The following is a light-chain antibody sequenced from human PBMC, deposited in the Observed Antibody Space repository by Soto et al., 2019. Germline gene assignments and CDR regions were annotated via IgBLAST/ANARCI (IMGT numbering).Light chain of an antibody. CDR2: GNI. CDR3: QSYDSRLSAFDV. V-gene: IGLV1-40*01. Sequence: QSVLTQPPSVSGAPGQRVTISCTGSSSNIGAGYDVHWYQQLPGTAPKLLIYGNINRPSGVPDRFSGSKSGTSASLVITGLQAEDEADYYCQSYDSRLSAFDVFGTGTKLTVL. J-gene: IGLJ1*01. CDR1: SSNIGAGYD.